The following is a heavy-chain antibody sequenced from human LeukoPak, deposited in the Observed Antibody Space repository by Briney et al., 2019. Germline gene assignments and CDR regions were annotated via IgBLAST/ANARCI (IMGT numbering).Heavy chain of an antibody. V-gene: IGHV3-53*01. J-gene: IGHJ6*03. CDR3: AKNGDRGAYCSGGTCYPYYYYYMDV. D-gene: IGHD2-15*01. CDR1: GFTVSNNY. Sequence: GGSLRLSCAASGFTVSNNYMRWVRQAPGKGLEWVSLIYSGGTTYYADSVRGRLTISRDNSRNTLYLQMNSLRAEDTAIYYCAKNGDRGAYCSGGTCYPYYYYYMDVWGKGTTVTISS. CDR2: IYSGGTT.